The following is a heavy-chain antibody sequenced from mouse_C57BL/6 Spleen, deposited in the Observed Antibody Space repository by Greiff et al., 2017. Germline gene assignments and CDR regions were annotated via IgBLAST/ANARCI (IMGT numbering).Heavy chain of an antibody. Sequence: QVQLQQSGAELAKPGASVKLSCKASGYTFTSYWMHWVQQRPGQGLEWIGYISPSSGYTKYNQKFKDKATLTADKSSSTAYMQLSSLTYEDSAVYYCATYGNSWRFAYWGQGTLVTVSA. CDR2: ISPSSGYT. CDR1: GYTFTSYW. D-gene: IGHD2-1*01. CDR3: ATYGNSWRFAY. V-gene: IGHV1-7*01. J-gene: IGHJ3*01.